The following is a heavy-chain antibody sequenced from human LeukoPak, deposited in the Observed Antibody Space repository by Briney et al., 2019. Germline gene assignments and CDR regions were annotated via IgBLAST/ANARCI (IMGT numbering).Heavy chain of an antibody. D-gene: IGHD5-24*01. CDR3: ARDRETRGFDY. CDR1: GFTFSNAW. V-gene: IGHV4-38-2*02. J-gene: IGHJ4*02. Sequence: PGGSLRLSCAASGFTFSNAWMSWVRQAPGKGLEWIGSIYHSGSTYYNPSLKSRVTISVDTSKNQFSLKLSSVTAADTAVYYCARDRETRGFDYWGQGTLVTVSS. CDR2: IYHSGST.